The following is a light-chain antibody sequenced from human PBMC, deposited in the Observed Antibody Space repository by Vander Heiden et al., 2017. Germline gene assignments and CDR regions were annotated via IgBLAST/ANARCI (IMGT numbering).Light chain of an antibody. CDR3: QSADSSGTFPYV. CDR2: KDS. Sequence: SYELTQPPSVSASPVQTARIPCSGDALPKPYAYWYQQKPGHAPVLVIYKDSERPSGIPERFSGSSSGTTVTLTISGVQAEDEADYYCQSADSSGTFPYVFGTGTKVTVL. CDR1: ALPKPY. J-gene: IGLJ1*01. V-gene: IGLV3-25*03.